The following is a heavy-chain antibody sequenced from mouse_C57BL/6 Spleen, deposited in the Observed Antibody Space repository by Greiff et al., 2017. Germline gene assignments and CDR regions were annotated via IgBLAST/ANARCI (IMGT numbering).Heavy chain of an antibody. CDR2: ISSGSSTI. CDR1: GFTFSDYG. CDR3: ARPEGYYDYDGAMDY. Sequence: EVKLMESGGGLVKPGGSLKLSCAASGFTFSDYGMHWVRQAPEKGLEWVAYISSGSSTIYYADTVKGRFTIARDNAKNTLFLQMTSLRSEDTAMYYCARPEGYYDYDGAMDYWGQGTSVTVSS. D-gene: IGHD2-4*01. V-gene: IGHV5-17*01. J-gene: IGHJ4*01.